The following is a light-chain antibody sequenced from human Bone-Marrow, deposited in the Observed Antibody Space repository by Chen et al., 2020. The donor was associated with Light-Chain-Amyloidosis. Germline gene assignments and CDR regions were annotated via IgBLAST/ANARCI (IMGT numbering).Light chain of an antibody. J-gene: IGLJ3*02. CDR3: QVWDRSSDRPV. CDR1: NIGSTS. Sequence: SYVLPQPSSVSWAPGQTATIACGGNNIGSTSVHWYQQTPVQAPLLVVYDDSDRPSGIPERLSGSNSGNTATLTISRVEAGDEADYYCQVWDRSSDRPVFGGGTKLTVL. CDR2: DDS. V-gene: IGLV3-21*02.